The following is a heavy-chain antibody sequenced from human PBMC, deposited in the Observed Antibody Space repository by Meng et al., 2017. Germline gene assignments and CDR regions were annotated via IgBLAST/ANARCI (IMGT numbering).Heavy chain of an antibody. V-gene: IGHV4-34*01. J-gene: IGHJ5*02. CDR1: GVSFSGYY. D-gene: IGHD1-20*01. Sequence: QVRLQHGGAGLFKPSATLALPCAVYGVSFSGYYWSWIRQPPGKGLEWIGEINHSGSTNYNPSLKSRVTISVDTSKNQFSLKLSSVTAADTAVYYCARDYHNWNPKINWFDPWGQGTLVTVSS. CDR3: ARDYHNWNPKINWFDP. CDR2: INHSGST.